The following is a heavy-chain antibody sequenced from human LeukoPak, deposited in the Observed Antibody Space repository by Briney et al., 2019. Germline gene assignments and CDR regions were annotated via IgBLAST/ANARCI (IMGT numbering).Heavy chain of an antibody. CDR3: AKDPGKLGRLYEGYFDL. J-gene: IGHJ2*01. Sequence: PGGSLRLSCAASGFTFSSYWMHWVRQAPGKGLVWVSRINTDGSRITYADSVKGRFTISRDNAKNSLYLQMNSLRAEDTAVYYCAKDPGKLGRLYEGYFDLWGRGTLVTVSS. CDR2: INTDGSRI. V-gene: IGHV3-74*01. D-gene: IGHD7-27*01. CDR1: GFTFSSYW.